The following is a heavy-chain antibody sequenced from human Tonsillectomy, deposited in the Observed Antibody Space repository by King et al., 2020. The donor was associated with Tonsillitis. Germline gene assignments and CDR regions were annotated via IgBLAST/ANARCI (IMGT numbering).Heavy chain of an antibody. D-gene: IGHD2-15*01. J-gene: IGHJ4*02. CDR2: INPYSGDT. CDR3: ARGGYCRGGSCYSHFDH. Sequence: QLVQSGAEVKKPGASVKVSCKASGYTFTGYYIHWVRQAPGQGLEWMGWINPYSGDTNYAQKFQGGVTMTRDTSISTAYMELSRLTSDDTAVYYCARGGYCRGGSCYSHFDHWGQGTPVTVSS. V-gene: IGHV1-2*02. CDR1: GYTFTGYY.